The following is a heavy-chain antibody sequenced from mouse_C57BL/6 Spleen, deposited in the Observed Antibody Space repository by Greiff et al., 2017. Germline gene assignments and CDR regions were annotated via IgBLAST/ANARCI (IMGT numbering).Heavy chain of an antibody. D-gene: IGHD1-1*01. CDR1: GYTFTSYW. CDR2: INPSNGGT. CDR3: ARGGTVVAKYYFDY. Sequence: QVQLQQPGTELVKPGASVKLSCKASGYTFTSYWMHWVKQRPGPGLEWIGNINPSNGGTNYYEKFKSKATLTVDKSSSTAYMQLSSLTSEDSAVYYCARGGTVVAKYYFDYWGQGTTLTVSS. J-gene: IGHJ2*01. V-gene: IGHV1-53*01.